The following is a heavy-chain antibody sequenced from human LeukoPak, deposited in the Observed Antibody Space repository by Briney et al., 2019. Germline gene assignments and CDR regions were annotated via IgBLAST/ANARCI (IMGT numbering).Heavy chain of an antibody. CDR3: AKDGSREGVLLWFREFSRNWFDP. V-gene: IGHV3-23*01. CDR2: ISGSGGST. Sequence: TGGSLRLSCAASGFTFSSYAMSWVRQAPGKGLEWVSAISGSGGSTYYADSVKGRFTISRDNSKNTLYLQMNSLRAEDTAVYYCAKDGSREGVLLWFREFSRNWFDPWGQGTLVTVSS. J-gene: IGHJ5*02. D-gene: IGHD3-10*01. CDR1: GFTFSSYA.